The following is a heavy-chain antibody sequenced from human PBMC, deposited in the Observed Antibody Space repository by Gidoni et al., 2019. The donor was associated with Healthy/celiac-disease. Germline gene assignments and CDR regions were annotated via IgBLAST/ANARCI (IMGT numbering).Heavy chain of an antibody. CDR3: ATGCSGGSCSEDY. CDR2: IIPIFGTA. D-gene: IGHD2-15*01. CDR1: GGTFSRYA. V-gene: IGHV1-69*01. Sequence: GGTFSRYAISWVRQAPGQGLEWMGGIIPIFGTANYAQKFQGRVTITADESTSTAYMELSSLRAEDPAVYYCATGCSGGSCSEDYWGQGTLVTVSS. J-gene: IGHJ4*02.